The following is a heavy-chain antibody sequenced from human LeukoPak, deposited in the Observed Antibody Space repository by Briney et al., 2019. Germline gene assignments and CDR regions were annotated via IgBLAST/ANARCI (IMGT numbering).Heavy chain of an antibody. CDR2: IKQDGSEK. CDR1: GFTFSSYG. V-gene: IGHV3-7*01. CDR3: ARVPFGVISYYYYMDV. D-gene: IGHD3-10*01. J-gene: IGHJ6*03. Sequence: GGSLRLSCAASGFTFSSYGMSWVRQAPGMGLEWVANIKQDGSEKYYVDSVKGRFTISRDNAKNSLYLQMNSLRAEDTAVYYCARVPFGVISYYYYMDVWGKGTTVTISS.